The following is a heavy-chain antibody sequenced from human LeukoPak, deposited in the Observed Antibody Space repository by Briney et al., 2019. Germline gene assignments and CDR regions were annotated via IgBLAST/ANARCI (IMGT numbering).Heavy chain of an antibody. CDR1: GGSFSGYY. D-gene: IGHD3-22*01. V-gene: IGHV4-34*01. J-gene: IGHJ2*01. CDR2: INYSGST. CDR3: ARANYYDSSGYYRHWDFDL. Sequence: SETLSLTCAVYGGSFSGYYWSWIRQPPGKGLEWIGEINYSGSTNYNPSLKSRVTISVDTSKNQFSLKLSSVTAADTAVYYCARANYYDSSGYYRHWDFDLWGRGTLVTVSS.